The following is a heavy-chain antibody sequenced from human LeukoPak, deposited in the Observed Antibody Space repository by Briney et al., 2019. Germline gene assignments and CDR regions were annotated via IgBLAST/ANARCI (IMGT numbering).Heavy chain of an antibody. V-gene: IGHV3-15*01. Sequence: GGSLRLSCAASGFTFSNAWMSWVRQAPGKGLEWVGRIKSKTDGWTTDYAAPVKGRFTISRDDSKNTLYLQMNSLKTEDTAVYYCTTDRKVLRYFDWSDYWGQGTLVTVSS. D-gene: IGHD3-9*01. CDR2: IKSKTDGWTT. CDR1: GFTFSNAW. CDR3: TTDRKVLRYFDWSDY. J-gene: IGHJ4*02.